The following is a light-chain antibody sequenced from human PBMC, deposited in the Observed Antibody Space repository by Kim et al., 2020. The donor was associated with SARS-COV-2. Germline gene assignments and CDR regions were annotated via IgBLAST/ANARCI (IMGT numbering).Light chain of an antibody. CDR1: QSINNN. CDR3: QQYNNWPADT. V-gene: IGKV3-15*01. CDR2: AVS. J-gene: IGKJ2*01. Sequence: VSPVERATLSCRASQSINNNLAWYQQKPGQPPRLLIHAVSTRATGIPARYSGSGSGTEFTLTISGLQSEDFAVYYCQQYNNWPADTFGQGTKLEI.